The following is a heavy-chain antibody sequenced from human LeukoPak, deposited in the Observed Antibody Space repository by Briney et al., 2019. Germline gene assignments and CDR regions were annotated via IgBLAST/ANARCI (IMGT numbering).Heavy chain of an antibody. V-gene: IGHV1-24*01. CDR3: ARLGGSGFDI. CDR2: FDPEDGET. CDR1: GYTLTELS. Sequence: GASVTVSCKVSGYTLTELSMHWVRQAPGKGLEWMGGFDPEDGETIYAQKFQGRVTMTEDTSTDTAYMELRSLRSDDTAVYYCARLGGSGFDIWGQGTMVTVSS. J-gene: IGHJ3*02. D-gene: IGHD3-10*01.